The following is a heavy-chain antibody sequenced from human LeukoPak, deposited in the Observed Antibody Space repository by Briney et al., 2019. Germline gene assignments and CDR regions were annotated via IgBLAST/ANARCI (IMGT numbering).Heavy chain of an antibody. Sequence: SETLSLTCTVSGGSIRSYYWSWIRQPAGKGLEWIGRIYTSGSTNYNPSLKSRVTMSVDTSKNQFSLKLSSVTAADTAVYYCARESGYPPYYYYYYMDVWGKGTTVTVSS. CDR2: IYTSGST. D-gene: IGHD3-3*01. J-gene: IGHJ6*03. CDR3: ARESGYPPYYYYYYMDV. CDR1: GGSIRSYY. V-gene: IGHV4-4*07.